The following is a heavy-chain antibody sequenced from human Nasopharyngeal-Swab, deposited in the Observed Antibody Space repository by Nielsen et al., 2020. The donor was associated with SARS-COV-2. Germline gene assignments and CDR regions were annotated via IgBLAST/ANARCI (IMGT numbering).Heavy chain of an antibody. Sequence: SETLSLTCTVSGGSISSGSYYWSWIRQPAGKGLEWIGRIYTSGSTNYNPSLKSRVTISVDTSKNQFSLKLSSVTAADPAVYYCARDRGSSLYYFDYWGQGTLVTVSS. CDR2: IYTSGST. CDR3: ARDRGSSLYYFDY. V-gene: IGHV4-61*02. CDR1: GGSISSGSYY. J-gene: IGHJ4*02. D-gene: IGHD6-13*01.